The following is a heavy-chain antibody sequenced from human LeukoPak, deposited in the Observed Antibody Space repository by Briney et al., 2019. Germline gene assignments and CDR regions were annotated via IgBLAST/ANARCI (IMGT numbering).Heavy chain of an antibody. CDR3: ARDPLEGKRWLKLTPY. Sequence: SVTVSCKASGGTFSSYTISWVRQAPGQGLEWMGRIIPILGIANYAQKFQGRVTITTDKSTSTAYMELSSLRSEDTAVYYCARDPLEGKRWLKLTPYWGQGTLVTVSS. CDR2: IIPILGIA. D-gene: IGHD5-24*01. CDR1: GGTFSSYT. J-gene: IGHJ4*02. V-gene: IGHV1-69*04.